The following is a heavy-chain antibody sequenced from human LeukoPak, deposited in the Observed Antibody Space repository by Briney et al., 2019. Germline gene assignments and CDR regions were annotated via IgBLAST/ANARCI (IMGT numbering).Heavy chain of an antibody. CDR3: ARGLSTVTTADY. Sequence: GGSLRLSCAASGFTFSNYGMTWVRQAPGKGLEWVSTIRGSGSTTYYADSVKGRFTISRDNSKNTLYLQMNSLRAEDTAVYYCARGLSTVTTADYWGQGTLVTVSS. D-gene: IGHD4-17*01. V-gene: IGHV3-23*01. CDR2: IRGSGSTT. J-gene: IGHJ4*02. CDR1: GFTFSNYG.